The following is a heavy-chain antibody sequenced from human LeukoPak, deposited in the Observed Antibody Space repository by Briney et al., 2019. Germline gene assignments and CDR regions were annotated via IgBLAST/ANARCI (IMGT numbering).Heavy chain of an antibody. CDR1: GGSISSGNYY. D-gene: IGHD1-14*01. CDR2: IYTRGTT. V-gene: IGHV4-61*02. J-gene: IGHJ4*02. Sequence: SQTLSLTCTVSGGSISSGNYYWTWIRQPAGKGLEWIGRIYTRGTTNYNPSLKSRVTISVDTSKNQFSLKLSSVTAADTAVYYCARERDHRGRLYFDYWGQGTLVTVSS. CDR3: ARERDHRGRLYFDY.